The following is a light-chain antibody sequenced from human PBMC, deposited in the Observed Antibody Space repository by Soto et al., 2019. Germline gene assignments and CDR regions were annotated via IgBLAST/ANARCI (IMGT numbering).Light chain of an antibody. J-gene: IGKJ1*01. Sequence: EIVLTQSPGTLSLSPGERATLSCRASQSVSSSYLAWYQQKPGQAPRLLIFGASSRATGIPDRFSGSGSGTDLSLTISRLEPEDFAVYHCQQYDRSPWTFGQGTKVEIK. CDR3: QQYDRSPWT. CDR1: QSVSSSY. V-gene: IGKV3-20*01. CDR2: GAS.